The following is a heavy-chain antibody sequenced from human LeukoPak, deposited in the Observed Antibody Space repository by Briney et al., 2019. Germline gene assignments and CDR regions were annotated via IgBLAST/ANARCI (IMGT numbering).Heavy chain of an antibody. CDR2: ISSGSSII. Sequence: GGSLRLSCAASGFTFSDNNMNWVSQAPGKGLEWISYISSGSSIIYYADSVKGRFTISRDNAKNSLYLQMNSLRAEDTAVYYCARGFGTFDYWGQGTLVSVSS. CDR1: GFTFSDNN. D-gene: IGHD3-10*01. CDR3: ARGFGTFDY. J-gene: IGHJ4*02. V-gene: IGHV3-48*04.